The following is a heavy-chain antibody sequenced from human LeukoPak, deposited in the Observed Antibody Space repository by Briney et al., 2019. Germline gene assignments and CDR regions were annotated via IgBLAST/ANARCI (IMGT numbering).Heavy chain of an antibody. CDR3: ARDYSWYAVNYFDY. Sequence: AGGSLRHSCAASGFTFSSYAMHWVRQAPGKGLEWVAVISYDGSNKYYADSVKGRFTISRDNSKNTLYLQMNSLRAEDTAVYYCARDYSWYAVNYFDYWGQGTLVTVSS. V-gene: IGHV3-30*04. CDR2: ISYDGSNK. D-gene: IGHD6-13*01. J-gene: IGHJ4*02. CDR1: GFTFSSYA.